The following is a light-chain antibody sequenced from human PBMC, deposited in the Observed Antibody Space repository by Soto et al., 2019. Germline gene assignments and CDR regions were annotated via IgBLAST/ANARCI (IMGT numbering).Light chain of an antibody. Sequence: VVTQSLATLPLSAGERATMSXRASLSFRDYLAWYQQEPGXAPRXXXYAXSNRATGIPARLSGSGSGTDFTLTISSLEPEDFAAYYCQQRSNWTSTFGQGTRLEI. CDR2: AXS. CDR1: LSFRDY. J-gene: IGKJ5*01. V-gene: IGKV3-11*01. CDR3: QQRSNWTST.